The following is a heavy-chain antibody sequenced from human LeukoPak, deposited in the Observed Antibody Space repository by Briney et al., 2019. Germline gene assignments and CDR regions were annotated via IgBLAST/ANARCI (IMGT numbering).Heavy chain of an antibody. CDR2: INWNGGST. CDR1: GFIFRTYG. Sequence: GGSLRLSCAASGFIFRTYGMSWVRQAPGKGLEWVSGINWNGGSTGYADSVKGRFTISRDNAKNSLYLQMNSLRAEDTALYHCARALYYDFWSGSPDDAFDIWGQGTMVTVSS. V-gene: IGHV3-20*01. J-gene: IGHJ3*02. CDR3: ARALYYDFWSGSPDDAFDI. D-gene: IGHD3-3*01.